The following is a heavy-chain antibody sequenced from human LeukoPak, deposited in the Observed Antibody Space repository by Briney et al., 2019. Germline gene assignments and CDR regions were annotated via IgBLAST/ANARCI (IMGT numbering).Heavy chain of an antibody. CDR3: ARAVGAARPYFDY. CDR2: IWYDGSKK. CDR1: GFTFSSYG. Sequence: GGSLRLSCAASGFTFSSYGMHWVRQAPGKGLEWVAVIWYDGSKKYYADSVKGRFTISRDNSKNTLYLQMNSLRAEDTAVYYCARAVGAARPYFDYWGQGTLVTVSS. V-gene: IGHV3-33*01. D-gene: IGHD6-6*01. J-gene: IGHJ4*02.